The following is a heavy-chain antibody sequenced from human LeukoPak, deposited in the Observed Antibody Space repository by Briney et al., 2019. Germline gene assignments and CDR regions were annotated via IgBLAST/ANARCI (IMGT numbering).Heavy chain of an antibody. D-gene: IGHD6-13*01. CDR1: GGSISSSSYF. V-gene: IGHV4-39*01. CDR3: ATHEIRGYTNSWAFDY. J-gene: IGHJ4*02. CDR2: IDKIGTT. Sequence: PSETLSLTCAVSGGSISSSSYFWGWIRQSPGKGLEWIGSIDKIGTTYYSPSLQSRVTISVDTSKNQFSLKLSSVTAADTAVYFCATHEIRGYTNSWAFDYWGQGTLVTVSS.